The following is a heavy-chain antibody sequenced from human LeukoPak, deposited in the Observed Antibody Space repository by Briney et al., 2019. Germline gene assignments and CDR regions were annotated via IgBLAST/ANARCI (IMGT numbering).Heavy chain of an antibody. CDR2: IYSGGDT. V-gene: IGHV3-66*01. D-gene: IGHD3-9*01. Sequence: GGSLRLSCAASGFTVSNNYMNWVRQAPGKGLEWVSLIYSGGDTHYADSVKGRFTISRDSPKNTLYLQMNSLRAEDTAVYYCARCPSPDFDWLLGEFDYWGQGTLVTVSS. CDR3: ARCPSPDFDWLLGEFDY. CDR1: GFTVSNNY. J-gene: IGHJ4*02.